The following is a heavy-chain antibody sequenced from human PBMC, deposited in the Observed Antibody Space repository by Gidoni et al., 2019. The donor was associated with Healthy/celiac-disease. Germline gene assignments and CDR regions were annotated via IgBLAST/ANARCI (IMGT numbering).Heavy chain of an antibody. Sequence: QVQLQESGPGLVKPSETLSLTCTVSGGSVSSGSYYWSWIRQPPGKGLEWSGYIYYSGSTNYNPSLKSRVTISVDTSKNQFSLKLSSVTAADTAVYYCARGLRYSGSSGAFDIWGQGTMVTVSS. CDR2: IYYSGST. CDR3: ARGLRYSGSSGAFDI. CDR1: GGSVSSGSYY. D-gene: IGHD1-26*01. J-gene: IGHJ3*02. V-gene: IGHV4-61*01.